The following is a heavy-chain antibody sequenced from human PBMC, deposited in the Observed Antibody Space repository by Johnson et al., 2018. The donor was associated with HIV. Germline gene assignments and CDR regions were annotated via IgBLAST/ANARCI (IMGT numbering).Heavy chain of an antibody. J-gene: IGHJ3*02. D-gene: IGHD2-8*02. CDR3: VKARGGYWGDDFDI. Sequence: VQLVESGGGVVQPGGSLRLSCAASGFTFSTYGMHWVRQAPGKGLEWVAVIWYDGSNKYYADSVKGRFTISRDNSKNTLYLQMNSLRAEDTAVYYCVKARGGYWGDDFDIWGQGTMVTVSS. CDR1: GFTFSTYG. CDR2: IWYDGSNK. V-gene: IGHV3-30*02.